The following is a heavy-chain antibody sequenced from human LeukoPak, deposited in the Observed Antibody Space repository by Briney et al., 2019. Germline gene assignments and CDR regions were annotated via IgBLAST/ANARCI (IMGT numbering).Heavy chain of an antibody. CDR1: GFTFSSYA. V-gene: IGHV3-30*04. CDR2: ISYDGSNK. CDR3: AKQGGIGYNWFDP. Sequence: GGSLRLSCAASGFTFSSYAMHWVRQAPGKGLEWVAVISYDGSNKYYADSVKGRFTISRDNSKNTLYLQMNSLRAEDTAVYYCAKQGGIGYNWFDPWGQGTLVTVSS. D-gene: IGHD1-1*01. J-gene: IGHJ5*02.